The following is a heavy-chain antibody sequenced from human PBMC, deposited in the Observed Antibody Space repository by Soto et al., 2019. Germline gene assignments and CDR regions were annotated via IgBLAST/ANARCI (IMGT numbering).Heavy chain of an antibody. J-gene: IGHJ5*02. CDR1: GGSVSSYD. Sequence: XTLSLPCTVSGGSVSSYDWSWIRQPPGKGLEWIGYIYYSGSTNYNPSLKSRVTISVDTSKNQFSLKLSSLTAADTAVYYCARDGSGAYLNWFDPWGQGTLGTVS. D-gene: IGHD1-26*01. V-gene: IGHV4-59*02. CDR2: IYYSGST. CDR3: ARDGSGAYLNWFDP.